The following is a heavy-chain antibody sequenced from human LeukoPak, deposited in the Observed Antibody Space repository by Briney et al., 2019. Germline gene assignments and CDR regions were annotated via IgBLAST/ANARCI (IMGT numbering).Heavy chain of an antibody. CDR1: GFTFSSYG. J-gene: IGHJ6*03. V-gene: IGHV3-23*01. Sequence: GGSLRLSCAASGFTFSSYGMSWVRQAPGKGLEWVSGISGSGGSTYYADSVKGRFTISRDNSKNTLYLLMNSLRAEDTAVYSCAKDSYYGSGSRGYMDVWGKGTTVTISS. D-gene: IGHD3-10*01. CDR3: AKDSYYGSGSRGYMDV. CDR2: ISGSGGST.